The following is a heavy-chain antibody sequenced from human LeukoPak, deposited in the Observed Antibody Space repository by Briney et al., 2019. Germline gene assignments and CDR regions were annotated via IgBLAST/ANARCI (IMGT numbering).Heavy chain of an antibody. D-gene: IGHD6-13*01. Sequence: SETLSLTCTVSGGSISSYYWSWIRQPPGKGLEWIGCIYYSGDTYYNPSLTTRVTLSVDTSKNQFSLQLTSVTATDTAVYYCASTPHSSGWYIAPYWGQGTLVSVSS. CDR1: GGSISSYY. J-gene: IGHJ4*02. CDR2: IYYSGDT. V-gene: IGHV4-59*04. CDR3: ASTPHSSGWYIAPY.